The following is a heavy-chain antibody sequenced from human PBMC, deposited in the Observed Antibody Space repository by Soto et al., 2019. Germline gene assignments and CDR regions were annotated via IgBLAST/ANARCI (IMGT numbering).Heavy chain of an antibody. CDR1: GFTFSSHG. D-gene: IGHD5-12*01. CDR2: LSRGGGST. CDR3: ARDGQYRTDGFDI. J-gene: IGHJ3*02. Sequence: EAQLLESGGGSVQPGGSLRLSCAASGFTFSSHGMNWIRQAPGKGLEWISGLSRGGGSTYYVDSVKGRFTISRDNAKNTLDLIMKSLRVEDTALYYCARDGQYRTDGFDIWGQGTMVTVSS. V-gene: IGHV3-23*01.